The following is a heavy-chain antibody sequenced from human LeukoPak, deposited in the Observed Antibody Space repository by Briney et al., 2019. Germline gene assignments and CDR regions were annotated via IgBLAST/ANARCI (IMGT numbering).Heavy chain of an antibody. V-gene: IGHV3-30*18. D-gene: IGHD3-10*01. CDR3: AKSFYGSGTVNY. CDR2: ISYDGSNK. Sequence: GGSLRLSCAASGSTFRSYDMHWVRQAPGKGLEWVAVISYDGSNKYYADSVKGRFTISRDNSKNTLYLQMNSLRAEDTAVYYCAKSFYGSGTVNYWGQGTLVTVSS. J-gene: IGHJ4*02. CDR1: GSTFRSYD.